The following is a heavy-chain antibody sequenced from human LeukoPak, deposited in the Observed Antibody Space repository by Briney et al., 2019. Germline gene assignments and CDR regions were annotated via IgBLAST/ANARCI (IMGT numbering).Heavy chain of an antibody. CDR3: ARDTAYYYDSSGYPTWFDP. CDR2: INAGNGNT. CDR1: GYTFTSYA. D-gene: IGHD3-22*01. V-gene: IGHV1-3*01. Sequence: ASVTVSCKASGYTFTSYAMHWVRQAPGQRLEWMGWINAGNGNTKYSQKFQGRVTITRDTSASTAYMELSSLRSEDTAVYYCARDTAYYYDSSGYPTWFDPWSQGTLVTVSS. J-gene: IGHJ5*02.